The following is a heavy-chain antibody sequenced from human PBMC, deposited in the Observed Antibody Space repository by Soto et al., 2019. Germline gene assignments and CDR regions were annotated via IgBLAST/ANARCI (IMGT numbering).Heavy chain of an antibody. D-gene: IGHD2-21*02. J-gene: IGHJ6*02. CDR3: ARDYGGDCAHYGMDV. CDR1: GFTFSSYG. V-gene: IGHV3-33*01. CDR2: IWYDGSNK. Sequence: QVQLVESGGGVVQPGRSLRLSCVAAGFTFSSYGMHWVRQAPGKGLEWVAVIWYDGSNKYYADSVKGRFTISRDNSKNTLYLQMNSLRAEDTAVYYCARDYGGDCAHYGMDVWGQGTTVTVSS.